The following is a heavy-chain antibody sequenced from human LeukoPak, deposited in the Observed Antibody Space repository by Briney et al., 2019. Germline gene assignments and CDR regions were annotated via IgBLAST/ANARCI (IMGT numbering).Heavy chain of an antibody. D-gene: IGHD5-24*01. Sequence: PGVSLRLSCAASGFTLGTFWMTWVRHAPGKGLEWVASIKQDESDKHYVESVKGRFTISRDNAKNSLYLQMNSLRGEDSAIYYCARPRWLQFGPHDSWGQGTLVTVSS. CDR1: GFTLGTFW. J-gene: IGHJ4*02. CDR2: IKQDESDK. CDR3: ARPRWLQFGPHDS. V-gene: IGHV3-7*01.